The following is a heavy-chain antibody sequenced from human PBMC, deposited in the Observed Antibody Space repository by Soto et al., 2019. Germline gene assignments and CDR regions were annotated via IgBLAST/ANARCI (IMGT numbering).Heavy chain of an antibody. CDR3: ATSRPTATPGFDY. CDR1: SFTFSTYA. Sequence: GGSLTLSCAASSFTFSTYAMQRVRQAPGKGLEWVAVIWYDGNNKYYADPVRGRFTISRDNFKNTLYLQMNNLRADDTAVYYCATSRPTATPGFDYWCQGNLLTVSS. D-gene: IGHD5-18*01. J-gene: IGHJ4*02. CDR2: IWYDGNNK. V-gene: IGHV3-33*01.